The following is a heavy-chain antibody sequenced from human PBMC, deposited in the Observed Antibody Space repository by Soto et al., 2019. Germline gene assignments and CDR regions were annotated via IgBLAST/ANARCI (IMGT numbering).Heavy chain of an antibody. Sequence: GGSLRLSCAASGFTFSDYYMSWIRQAPGKGLEWVSYISSSSSYTNYADSVKGRFTISRDNAKNSLYLQMNSLRAEDTAAYYCARAAGYYDSSGPQGYWGQGTLVTVSS. CDR2: ISSSSSYT. D-gene: IGHD3-22*01. CDR1: GFTFSDYY. V-gene: IGHV3-11*06. J-gene: IGHJ4*02. CDR3: ARAAGYYDSSGPQGY.